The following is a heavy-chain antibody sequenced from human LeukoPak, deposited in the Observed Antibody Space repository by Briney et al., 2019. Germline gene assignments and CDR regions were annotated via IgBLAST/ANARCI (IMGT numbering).Heavy chain of an antibody. CDR1: GGSISSGDYY. CDR3: ARTYYYDSRIDP. D-gene: IGHD3-22*01. V-gene: IGHV4-30-4*01. Sequence: SQTLSLTCTVSGGSISSGDYYWSWIRQPPGKGLEWIGYMYYSGSTYYNPSLKSRATISVDTSKNQFSLKVRSVTAADTAVYYCARTYYYDSRIDPWGQGTLVTVSS. J-gene: IGHJ5*02. CDR2: MYYSGST.